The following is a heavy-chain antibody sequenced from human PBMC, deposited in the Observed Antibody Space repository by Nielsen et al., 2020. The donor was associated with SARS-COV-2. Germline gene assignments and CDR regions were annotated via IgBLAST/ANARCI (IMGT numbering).Heavy chain of an antibody. CDR3: AKDRVTRGSYDAFGI. Sequence: GKSLKISCAASGFTFSSYGMHWVRQAPGKGLEWVAVISYDGNNKYYADSVKGRFTISRDNSKNTLYLQMNSLRAEDTAVYYCAKDRVTRGSYDAFGIWGQGTMVTVSS. CDR1: GFTFSSYG. D-gene: IGHD2-21*02. CDR2: ISYDGNNK. J-gene: IGHJ3*02. V-gene: IGHV3-30*18.